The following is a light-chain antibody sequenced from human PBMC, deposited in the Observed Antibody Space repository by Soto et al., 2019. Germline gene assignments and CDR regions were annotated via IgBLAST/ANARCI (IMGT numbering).Light chain of an antibody. V-gene: IGLV3-1*01. CDR3: QARDSSTAGV. Sequence: SYELTQPXXXXXXXXXTXXXXXXXXKXGXXXXXXXQXXPGQXPTLXXXQDYKRPSGIPERXSGSNSGNTATLTISXTQAMDEADYYCQARDSSTAGVFGGGTKLTVL. J-gene: IGLJ2*01. CDR1: KXGXXX. CDR2: QDY.